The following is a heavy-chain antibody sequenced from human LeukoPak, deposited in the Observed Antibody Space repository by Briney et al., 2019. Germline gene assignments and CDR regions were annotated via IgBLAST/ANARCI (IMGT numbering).Heavy chain of an antibody. D-gene: IGHD1-26*01. CDR1: GGSISSYY. CDR2: MYYSGST. J-gene: IGHJ4*02. Sequence: SETLSLTCTVSGGSISSYYWSWIRQPPGKELEWIGYMYYSGSTNYNPSLKSRVTISVDTSKNYFSLKLSSVTAADTAVYYCARHNSGSYPPFWYWGQGTLVTVSS. CDR3: ARHNSGSYPPFWY. V-gene: IGHV4-59*01.